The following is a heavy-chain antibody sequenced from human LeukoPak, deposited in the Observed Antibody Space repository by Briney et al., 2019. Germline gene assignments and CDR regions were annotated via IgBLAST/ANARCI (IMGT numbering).Heavy chain of an antibody. Sequence: PSETLSLTCAVYGGSFSGYYWSWIRQPPGKGLEWIGEINHSGSTNYNPSLKSRVTISVDTSKNQFSPKLSSVTAADTAVYYCARGGYCSSTSCPDEHFDYWGQGTLVTVSS. CDR3: ARGGYCSSTSCPDEHFDY. V-gene: IGHV4-34*01. D-gene: IGHD2-2*01. CDR1: GGSFSGYY. J-gene: IGHJ4*02. CDR2: INHSGST.